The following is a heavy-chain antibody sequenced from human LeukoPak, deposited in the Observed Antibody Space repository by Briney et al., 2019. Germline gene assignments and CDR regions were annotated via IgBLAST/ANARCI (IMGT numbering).Heavy chain of an antibody. Sequence: SQTLSLTCAVSSGSISSYYWTWIRQPPGKGLEWIGHIYYSGSTYYNPSLKSRVTISVDTSKNQFSLKLTSVTAADTAVYYCARLLNYYKSSGPSYYFDYWGQGTLVPVSP. J-gene: IGHJ4*02. CDR2: IYYSGST. D-gene: IGHD3-22*01. CDR1: SGSISSYY. V-gene: IGHV4-59*08. CDR3: ARLLNYYKSSGPSYYFDY.